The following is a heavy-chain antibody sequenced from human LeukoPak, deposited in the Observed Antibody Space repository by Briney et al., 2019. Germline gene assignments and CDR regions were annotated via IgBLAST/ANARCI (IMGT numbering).Heavy chain of an antibody. CDR2: TSYDGINK. V-gene: IGHV3-30*03. J-gene: IGHJ4*02. Sequence: PGGSLRLSCAASGFTFSSYGMHWVRQAPGKGLEWVAGTSYDGINKYYADSVKGRFTISRDNSKNTLYLQMNSLRAEDTAVYYCAREFVSGSGSYLFDYWGQGTLVTVSS. D-gene: IGHD3-10*01. CDR3: AREFVSGSGSYLFDY. CDR1: GFTFSSYG.